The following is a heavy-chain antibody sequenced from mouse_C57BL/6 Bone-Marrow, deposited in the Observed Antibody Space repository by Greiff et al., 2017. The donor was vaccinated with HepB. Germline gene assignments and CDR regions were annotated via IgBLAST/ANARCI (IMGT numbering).Heavy chain of an antibody. Sequence: VQVVESGGGLVQPGESLQLSCESNEYEFPSHDMSWVRTTPEKRLELVAAINSDGGSTYYPDTMERRFIISRDNTKKTLYLQMSSLRSEDTALYYCARRNSSPYWYFDVWGTGTTVTVSS. J-gene: IGHJ1*03. D-gene: IGHD1-1*01. CDR3: ARRNSSPYWYFDV. CDR1: EYEFPSHD. V-gene: IGHV5-2*01. CDR2: INSDGGST.